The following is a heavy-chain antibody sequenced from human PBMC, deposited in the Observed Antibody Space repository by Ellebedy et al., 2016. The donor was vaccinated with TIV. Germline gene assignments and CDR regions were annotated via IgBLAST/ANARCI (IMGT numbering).Heavy chain of an antibody. CDR2: ISWDGGST. CDR3: AKGPMGKYYFGY. Sequence: GESLKISCAASGFTFDDYTMHWVPQAPGKGLAWVSLISWDGGSTYYADSVKGRFTISRNNSKHSLYLQMNSLRTEDTALYYCAKGPMGKYYFGYWGQGTLVTVSS. D-gene: IGHD7-27*01. J-gene: IGHJ4*02. CDR1: GFTFDDYT. V-gene: IGHV3-43*01.